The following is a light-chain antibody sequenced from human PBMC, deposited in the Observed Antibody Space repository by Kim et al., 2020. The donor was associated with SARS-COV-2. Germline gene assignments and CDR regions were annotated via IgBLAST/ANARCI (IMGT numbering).Light chain of an antibody. V-gene: IGKV1-5*03. J-gene: IGKJ4*01. CDR1: QSISSW. CDR2: KAS. CDR3: QQYNSYPIT. Sequence: ASVGDRVTITCRASQSISSWLAWYQQKPGKAPKLLIYKASSLESGVPSRFSGCGSGTEFTLTVSSLQPDDFATYYCQQYNSYPITFGGGTKVDIK.